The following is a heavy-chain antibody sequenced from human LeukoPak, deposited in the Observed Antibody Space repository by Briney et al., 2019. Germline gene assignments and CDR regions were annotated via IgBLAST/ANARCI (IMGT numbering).Heavy chain of an antibody. D-gene: IGHD3-10*01. J-gene: IGHJ3*02. Sequence: GGSLRLSCAASGFTFSSYSMNWVRQAPGKGLEWVSYISSSSSTIYYADSVKGRFTISRDNAKNSLYLQMNSLRAEDTAVYYCARDARGFVGWAFDIWGQGTMVTVSS. CDR2: ISSSSSTI. CDR1: GFTFSSYS. V-gene: IGHV3-48*04. CDR3: ARDARGFVGWAFDI.